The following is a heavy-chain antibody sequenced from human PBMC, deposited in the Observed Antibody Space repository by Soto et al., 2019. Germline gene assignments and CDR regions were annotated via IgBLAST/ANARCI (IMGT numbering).Heavy chain of an antibody. J-gene: IGHJ3*02. Sequence: QITLKESGPTLVKPTETLTLTCTFSGFSLSTHGVGVGWIRQPPGKALEWLAIFFWDDDTRYSLSLKSRLTITKDTSRIQVVLTMANMDPADTATYYCARSRAAWVNAFDIWGQGTMVAVSS. CDR2: FFWDDDT. V-gene: IGHV2-5*02. CDR1: GFSLSTHGVG. D-gene: IGHD1-26*01. CDR3: ARSRAAWVNAFDI.